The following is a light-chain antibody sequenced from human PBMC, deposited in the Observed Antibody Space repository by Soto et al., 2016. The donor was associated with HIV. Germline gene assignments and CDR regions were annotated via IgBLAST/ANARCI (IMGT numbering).Light chain of an antibody. V-gene: IGLV3-21*03. CDR3: QVWDSNSDHWV. Sequence: SYELTQPPSVSVAPGMTARITCGGNDIGKKSVHWDQQKPGQAPVLVVYDDTRRRSGIPERFSGSNSGNTATLTISRVEAGDEADYYCQVWDSNSDHWVFGGGTTLTVL. J-gene: IGLJ3*02. CDR2: DDT. CDR1: DIGKKS.